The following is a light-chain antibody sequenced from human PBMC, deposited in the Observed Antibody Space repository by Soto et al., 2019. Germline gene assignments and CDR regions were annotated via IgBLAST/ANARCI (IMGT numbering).Light chain of an antibody. J-gene: IGKJ2*01. Sequence: DLPMTQSPSSLSASVGDIVSITCRARQSISSYLNWYQQKPAKAPKLLLYTASNLQNGVPSRFSGSGSVTVFTLTISSLQPEDFTTYYCQQGYSIPYTFGQGTRLEIK. CDR1: QSISSY. CDR2: TAS. V-gene: IGKV1-39*01. CDR3: QQGYSIPYT.